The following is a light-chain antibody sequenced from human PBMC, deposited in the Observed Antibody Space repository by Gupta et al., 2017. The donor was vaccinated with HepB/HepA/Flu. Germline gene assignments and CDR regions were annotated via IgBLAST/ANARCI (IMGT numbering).Light chain of an antibody. Sequence: QSVLTQPPSVSGAPGQRVTISRTGSSSNIGAGYDVHWYQQLPGTAPKPLIYGNSNRPSGVPDRFSGSKSGTSASLAITGLQAEDEADYYCQSYDSSLSGSVFGGGTKLTVL. J-gene: IGLJ2*01. CDR3: QSYDSSLSGSV. CDR1: SSNIGAGYD. V-gene: IGLV1-40*01. CDR2: GNS.